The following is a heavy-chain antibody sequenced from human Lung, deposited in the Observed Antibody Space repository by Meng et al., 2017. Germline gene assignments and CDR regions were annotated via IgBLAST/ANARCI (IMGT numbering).Heavy chain of an antibody. V-gene: IGHV7-4-1*02. CDR1: GYTFTTYA. CDR3: ARGDLGMSGYYYTVH. D-gene: IGHD3-22*01. J-gene: IGHJ4*02. CDR2: INTDTRNP. Sequence: QVQLVQSGSELKKPGASVKISCKASGYTFTTYAMNWVRQVPGQGLEWMGWINTDTRNPTYAQGFTGRFVFSLDTSVSTAYLQISSLMAEDTAIYYCARGDLGMSGYYYTVHWGQGTLVTVSS.